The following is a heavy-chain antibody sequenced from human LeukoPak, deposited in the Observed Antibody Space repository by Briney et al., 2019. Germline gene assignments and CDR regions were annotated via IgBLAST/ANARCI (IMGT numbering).Heavy chain of an antibody. CDR1: GFTFSSYA. CDR3: TKSNSGDRPKPTFDY. V-gene: IGHV3-23*01. Sequence: PGGSLRLSCAASGFTFSSYAMSWVRQAPGKGLEWVSAISGSGGSTYYADSVKGRFTISRDNSKNTLYLQMNSLRAEDTAVYYCTKSNSGDRPKPTFDYWGQGTLDTVSS. CDR2: ISGSGGST. D-gene: IGHD2-15*01. J-gene: IGHJ4*02.